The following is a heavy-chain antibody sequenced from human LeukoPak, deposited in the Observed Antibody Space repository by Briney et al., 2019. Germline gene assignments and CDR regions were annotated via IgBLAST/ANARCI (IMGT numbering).Heavy chain of an antibody. Sequence: ASVKVSCKASGYNLNTYHMHWVRQAPGQGLEWMGIITSTGTTTICAQKFQGRVTMTRDTSTSTVYMDMSSLRSDDTAVYYCATEYVRTHYFDWWGQGTLVTVSS. J-gene: IGHJ4*02. V-gene: IGHV1-46*02. D-gene: IGHD3-16*01. CDR1: GYNLNTYH. CDR3: ATEYVRTHYFDW. CDR2: ITSTGTTT.